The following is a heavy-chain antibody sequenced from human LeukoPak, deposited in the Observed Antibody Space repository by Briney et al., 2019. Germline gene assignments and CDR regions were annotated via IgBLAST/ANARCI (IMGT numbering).Heavy chain of an antibody. D-gene: IGHD2-15*01. CDR2: NCDKAQSHTP. CDR1: GFTFSDHY. V-gene: IGHV3-72*01. Sequence: GGSLRLSCAASGFTFSDHYLEWVRPAPGQGREWVGRNCDKAQSHTPNHDATVEGRFTASRDNAKKTLNLLTNSLRVEDTAVYYCLYDGGTDSSPFEDYWGQGTLVTVSS. J-gene: IGHJ4*02. CDR3: LYDGGTDSSPFEDY.